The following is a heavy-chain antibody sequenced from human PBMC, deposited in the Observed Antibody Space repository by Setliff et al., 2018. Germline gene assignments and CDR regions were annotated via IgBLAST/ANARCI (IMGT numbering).Heavy chain of an antibody. CDR2: ISYSSGSI. D-gene: IGHD3-10*01. V-gene: IGHV3-48*04. Sequence: TGGSLRLSCEASGFTFSSYSMNWVRQAPGKGLEWVAHISYSSGSISYADSVKGRFTISRDNAKNSLYLQLNSLRAEDTAVYYCARAKGTTMATQYFYYWGQGTLVTVSS. J-gene: IGHJ4*02. CDR3: ARAKGTTMATQYFYY. CDR1: GFTFSSYS.